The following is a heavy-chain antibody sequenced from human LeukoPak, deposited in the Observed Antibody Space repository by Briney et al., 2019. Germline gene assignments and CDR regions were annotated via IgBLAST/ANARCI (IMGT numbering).Heavy chain of an antibody. V-gene: IGHV4-59*12. D-gene: IGHD3-3*01. CDR1: GGSMSSYY. J-gene: IGHJ4*02. CDR3: AREVYYDSWSGYPDY. CDR2: IYYSGST. Sequence: SSETLSLTCTVSGGSMSSYYWSWIRQPPGKGLEWIGYIYYSGSTYYNPSLKSRVTISVDTSKNQFSLKLSSVTAADTAVYYCAREVYYDSWSGYPDYWGQGTLVTVSS.